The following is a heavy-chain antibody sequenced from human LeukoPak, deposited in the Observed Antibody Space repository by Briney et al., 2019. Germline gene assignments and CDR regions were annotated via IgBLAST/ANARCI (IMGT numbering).Heavy chain of an antibody. CDR1: EYTFTGYY. J-gene: IGHJ6*02. CDR3: ARGLGSSSWLNYYYYGMDV. D-gene: IGHD6-13*01. V-gene: IGHV1-8*02. Sequence: ASVKVSCKASEYTFTGYYMHWVRQAPGQGLEWMGWMNPNSGNTGYAQKFQGRVTMTRNTSISTAYMELSSLRSEDTAVYYCARGLGSSSWLNYYYYGMDVWGQGTTVTVSS. CDR2: MNPNSGNT.